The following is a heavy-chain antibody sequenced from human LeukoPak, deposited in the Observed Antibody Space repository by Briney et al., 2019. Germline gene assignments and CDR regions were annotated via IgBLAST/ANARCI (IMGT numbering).Heavy chain of an antibody. CDR3: ARDRIWYGSGSYFDY. V-gene: IGHV3-11*04. CDR1: GFSFTDYY. Sequence: GGSLRLSCAASGFSFTDYYMGWIRQAPGQGLEWLSSISESGGRIFYRDSVKGRFTSSRDNAKKSVFLQMNSLRAEDTAVYYCARDRIWYGSGSYFDYWGQGILVTVSS. J-gene: IGHJ4*02. D-gene: IGHD3-10*01. CDR2: ISESGGRI.